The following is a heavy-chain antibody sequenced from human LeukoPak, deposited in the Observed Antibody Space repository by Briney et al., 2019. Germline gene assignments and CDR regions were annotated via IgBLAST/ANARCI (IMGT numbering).Heavy chain of an antibody. V-gene: IGHV3-30*03. CDR3: GRDFVNGAKARFDC. D-gene: IGHD4/OR15-4a*01. CDR2: ISYDGNIK. J-gene: IGHJ4*02. CDR1: GFSFTSYN. Sequence: PGTSLRLSCAASGFSFTSYNFHCVRQDPGKGQQWLGFISYDGNIKYEDSVKGRFTISRDNSKNTLYLQMNSLRAEDTAIYYCGRDFVNGAKARFDCWGQGTLVTVSS.